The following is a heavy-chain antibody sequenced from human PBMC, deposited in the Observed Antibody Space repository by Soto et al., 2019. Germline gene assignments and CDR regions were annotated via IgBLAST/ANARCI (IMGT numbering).Heavy chain of an antibody. Sequence: AQLLESGGDLVQPGGSLRLSCAASGFTFRDYAMNWVRQAPGKGLEWVADISGNGNSARHADSVKGRFTISRDNSQNTRYLHMNSLRVDDTAIYYCGKERRGSGWSVCNFWGQGTLVTCSS. J-gene: IGHJ4*02. V-gene: IGHV3-23*01. CDR2: ISGNGNSA. CDR3: GKERRGSGWSVCNF. CDR1: GFTFRDYA. D-gene: IGHD6-19*01.